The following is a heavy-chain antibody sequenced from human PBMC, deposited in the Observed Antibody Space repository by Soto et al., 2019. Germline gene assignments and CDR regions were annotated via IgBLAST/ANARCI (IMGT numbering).Heavy chain of an antibody. CDR1: GGSLRNSV. J-gene: IGHJ4*02. V-gene: IGHV1-69*01. CDR2: VIPILGPA. CDR3: ARLGHPGH. Sequence: QVQLVQSGAEGKKPGSSVKVSCTASGGSLRNSVISWVRQAPAQRLEWMGGVIPILGPANYAQKFQGRVTRTADEATSTAYMDLSSLSPDDTAVYYCARLGHPGHWGPGTLVIVSS.